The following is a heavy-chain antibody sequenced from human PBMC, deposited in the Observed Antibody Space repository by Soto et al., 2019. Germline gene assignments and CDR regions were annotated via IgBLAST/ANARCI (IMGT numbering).Heavy chain of an antibody. V-gene: IGHV3-23*01. J-gene: IGHJ4*02. CDR2: IRGFGGDT. CDR3: AKDVNYDILAGYYYY. D-gene: IGHD3-9*01. Sequence: EVQLLESGGGLVQPGGSLRLSCAVSGFTVSSYGMTWVRQAPGKGLEWVSTIRGFGGDTYYADSVKGRFTISRDNSKNTLYLQMNSVRAEDTAVYYCAKDVNYDILAGYYYYWGQGTLVTVSS. CDR1: GFTVSSYG.